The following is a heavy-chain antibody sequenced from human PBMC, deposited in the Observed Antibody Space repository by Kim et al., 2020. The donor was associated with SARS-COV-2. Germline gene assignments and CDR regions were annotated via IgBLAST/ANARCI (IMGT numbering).Heavy chain of an antibody. D-gene: IGHD3-3*01. CDR2: INQDGSDK. V-gene: IGHV3-7*03. CDR3: AAYDSWSGFSFDT. Sequence: GGSLRLSCEETGSTFTTSWISWIRQAPGKGLEWVANINQDGSDKYYVDSVQGRFTISRDSAKKSLFLQMNSLRAEDTAVYYCAAYDSWSGFSFDTWGQGTLVTVSS. CDR1: GSTFTTSW. J-gene: IGHJ5*02.